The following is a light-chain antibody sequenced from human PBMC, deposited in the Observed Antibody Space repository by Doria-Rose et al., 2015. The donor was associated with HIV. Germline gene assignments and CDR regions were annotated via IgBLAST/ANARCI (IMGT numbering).Light chain of an antibody. CDR3: HQYGTSWT. Sequence: TQSPGTLSLSPGERATFSCRASQSFSSAYLAWYQQKPGQARSLLVYDGSTRAAGIPDRFSASASGTDFTLTINRLEPEDFALYYCHQYGTSWTFGQGTKVEI. V-gene: IGKV3-20*01. CDR2: DGS. J-gene: IGKJ1*01. CDR1: QSFSSAY.